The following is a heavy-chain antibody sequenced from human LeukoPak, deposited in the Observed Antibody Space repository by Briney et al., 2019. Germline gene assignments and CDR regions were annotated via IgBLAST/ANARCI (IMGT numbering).Heavy chain of an antibody. V-gene: IGHV1-2*02. CDR1: GYTFTGYY. CDR2: INPNSGVT. CDR3: ARGGYWQQLVKYYFDY. J-gene: IGHJ4*02. D-gene: IGHD6-13*01. Sequence: ASVKVSCKASGYTFTGYYMHWVRQAPGQGLEWMGWINPNSGVTSYAQKFQGRVTTTRDTSINTAYMEVSRLRSDDTAVYYCARGGYWQQLVKYYFDYWGQGTLVTVSS.